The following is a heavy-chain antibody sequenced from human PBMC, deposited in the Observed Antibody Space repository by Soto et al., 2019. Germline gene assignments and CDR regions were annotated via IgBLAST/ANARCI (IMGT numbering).Heavy chain of an antibody. D-gene: IGHD3-10*02. CDR3: ARGSSMGPHVQ. J-gene: IGHJ4*02. V-gene: IGHV4-59*01. CDR1: GSTISNYY. Sequence: PSETLPLTCTVSGSTISNYYWNLIRQPPGKGLEWIGYIYYSGSTNYNPSLKSRISISVDTYKNQLSLKLRSVTAADTAVYYCARGSSMGPHVQWGQGT. CDR2: IYYSGST.